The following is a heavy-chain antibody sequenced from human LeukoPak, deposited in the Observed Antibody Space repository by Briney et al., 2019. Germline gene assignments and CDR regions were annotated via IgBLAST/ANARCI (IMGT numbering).Heavy chain of an antibody. D-gene: IGHD3-22*01. J-gene: IGHJ4*02. CDR1: GGTFSSYA. CDR3: ARDRDSSGYYGPGY. Sequence: GASVKVSCKASGGTFSSYAISWVRQAPGQGLEWMGEIIPIFGTANYAQKFQGRVTITADESTSTAYMELSSLRSEDTAVYYCARDRDSSGYYGPGYWGQGTLVTVSS. CDR2: IIPIFGTA. V-gene: IGHV1-69*13.